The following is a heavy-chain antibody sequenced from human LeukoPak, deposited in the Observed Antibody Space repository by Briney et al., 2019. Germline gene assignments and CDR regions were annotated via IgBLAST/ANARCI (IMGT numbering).Heavy chain of an antibody. Sequence: PGGSLRLSCAASGFTFSSYAMSWVRQAPGQGLEWVSAISGSADKTYYADSVKGRFTISRDNSKNTLYLQMNSLRAGDTAVYYCAKKYYDILTGYYVQYSAMDVWGQGTTVTVSS. CDR1: GFTFSSYA. J-gene: IGHJ6*02. CDR3: AKKYYDILTGYYVQYSAMDV. D-gene: IGHD3-9*01. CDR2: ISGSADKT. V-gene: IGHV3-23*01.